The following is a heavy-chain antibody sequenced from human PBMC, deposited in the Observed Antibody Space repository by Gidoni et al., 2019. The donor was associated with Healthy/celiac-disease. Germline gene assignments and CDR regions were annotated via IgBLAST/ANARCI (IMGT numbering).Heavy chain of an antibody. Sequence: GDGGSTYYADSVKGRFTISRDNSKNSLYLQMNSLRTEDTALYYCAKDFARSPGIAAAGTFASGMDYWGQGTLVTVSS. CDR2: GDGGST. V-gene: IGHV3-43*02. J-gene: IGHJ4*02. CDR3: AKDFARSPGIAAAGTFASGMDY. D-gene: IGHD6-13*01.